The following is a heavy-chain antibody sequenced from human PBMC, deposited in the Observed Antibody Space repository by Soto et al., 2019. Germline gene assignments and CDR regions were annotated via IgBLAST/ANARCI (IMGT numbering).Heavy chain of an antibody. Sequence: QVQLVQSGAEVKKPGASVKVSCKASGYTFSSYDINWVRQATGQGLEWMGWLNPNSGDTGYAQKFQGRVTLTRNNSINTAYIELSSLTSDDTGVYYCAASGGGWYLYWGKGTLVTVSS. J-gene: IGHJ4*02. D-gene: IGHD6-19*01. CDR1: GYTFSSYD. CDR2: LNPNSGDT. V-gene: IGHV1-8*01. CDR3: AASGGGWYLY.